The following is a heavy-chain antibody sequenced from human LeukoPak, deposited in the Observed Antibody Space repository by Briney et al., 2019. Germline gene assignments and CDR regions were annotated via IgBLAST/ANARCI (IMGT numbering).Heavy chain of an antibody. CDR3: ARGVRYYYDSSGYTDWYFDL. V-gene: IGHV4-61*02. Sequence: PSQTLSLTCTVSGGSISSGSYYWSWIRQPAGKGLEWIGRIYTSGSINYNPSLKSRVTISVDTSKNQFSLKLSSVTAADTAVYYCARGVRYYYDSSGYTDWYFDLWGRGTLVTVSS. D-gene: IGHD3-22*01. CDR2: IYTSGSI. CDR1: GGSISSGSYY. J-gene: IGHJ2*01.